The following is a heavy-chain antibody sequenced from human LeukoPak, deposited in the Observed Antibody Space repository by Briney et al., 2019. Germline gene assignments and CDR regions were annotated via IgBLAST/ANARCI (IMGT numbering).Heavy chain of an antibody. J-gene: IGHJ3*02. CDR1: GSSISSGGYH. Sequence: SETLSLTCTVSGSSISSGGYHWSWIRQHPGKGLEWIGYIYFSGSTYYNPSLKSRVTISGDTSKNQFSLKLSSVTAADTAVYYCARDLMLTSGAFDIWGQGTMVTVSS. CDR3: ARDLMLTSGAFDI. D-gene: IGHD4-17*01. CDR2: IYFSGST. V-gene: IGHV4-31*03.